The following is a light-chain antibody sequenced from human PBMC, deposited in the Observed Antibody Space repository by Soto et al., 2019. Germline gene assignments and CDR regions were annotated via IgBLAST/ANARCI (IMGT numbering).Light chain of an antibody. CDR3: CSFAGSKTYVV. V-gene: IGLV3-21*02. Sequence: SYELTQPPSLSVAPGQTARITCGGNNIGTKNVHWYQQQPGQAPVLVVYDDQDRPSGIPERFSGSKSGNTASLTISGLQTEDEADYYCCSFAGSKTYVVFGGGTKVTVL. J-gene: IGLJ2*01. CDR1: NIGTKN. CDR2: DDQ.